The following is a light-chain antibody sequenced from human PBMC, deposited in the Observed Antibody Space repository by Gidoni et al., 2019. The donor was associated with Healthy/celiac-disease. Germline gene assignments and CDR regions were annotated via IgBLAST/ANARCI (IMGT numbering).Light chain of an antibody. V-gene: IGLV2-23*02. CDR2: EVS. CDR1: SSDVGSYNL. J-gene: IGLJ2*01. Sequence: QSALTQHASVSGSPGKAITISCTGTSSDVGSYNLVSWYQQHPGKAPKLMIYEVSKRPSGVSNLFSGSPSGNTASLTISGLHAEDEADYYCCSYAGSSTSLIFGGGTQLTVL. CDR3: CSYAGSSTSLI.